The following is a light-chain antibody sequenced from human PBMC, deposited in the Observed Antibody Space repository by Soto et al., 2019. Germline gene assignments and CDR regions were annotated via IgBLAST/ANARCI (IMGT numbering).Light chain of an antibody. J-gene: IGKJ4*01. CDR3: QQYKTWLT. CDR2: GVA. Sequence: EEVLTQSPATLSLSPGERVTLSCRASRSVDYNLAWYQQKPGQAPRLLIYGVATRATGIPARFSGSASGTEFTLTISSLQSEDFAIYYCQQYKTWLTFGGGTKVEIK. V-gene: IGKV3-15*01. CDR1: RSVDYN.